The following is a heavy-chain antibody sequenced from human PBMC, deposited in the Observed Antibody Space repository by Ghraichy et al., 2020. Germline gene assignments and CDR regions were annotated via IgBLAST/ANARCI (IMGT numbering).Heavy chain of an antibody. D-gene: IGHD5-24*01. CDR1: GFTFSSYG. CDR2: IRFDGSKT. V-gene: IGHV3-30*02. J-gene: IGHJ4*02. CDR3: AKALQFYFDY. Sequence: GGSPRLSCAASGFTFSSYGMHWVRQAPGKGLEWVAFIRFDGSKTYYADSVKGRFTISRDNFRNTLYLQMNSLRDEDTTVYYCAKALQFYFDYWGQGTLVTVSS.